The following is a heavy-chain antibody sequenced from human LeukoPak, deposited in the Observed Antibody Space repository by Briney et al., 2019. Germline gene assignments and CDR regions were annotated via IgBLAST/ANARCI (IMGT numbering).Heavy chain of an antibody. J-gene: IGHJ4*02. D-gene: IGHD5-18*01. CDR1: GDSISRTTYS. CDR3: ARDSRTAMVHDY. V-gene: IGHV4-61*02. Sequence: SQTLSLTCIVSGDSISRTTYSWSWLRQPAGKGLEWIGRINTVGGTNYNPSLKSRVTISLDTPKNQFSLKLNSVTPADTAVYYCARDSRTAMVHDYWGQGTLVTVSS. CDR2: INTVGGT.